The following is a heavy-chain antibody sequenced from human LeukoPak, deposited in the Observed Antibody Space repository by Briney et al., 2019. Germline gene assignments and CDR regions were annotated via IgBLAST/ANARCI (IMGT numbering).Heavy chain of an antibody. CDR2: IYSGGGT. J-gene: IGHJ4*02. CDR3: ARERGRGRDSPWFDY. Sequence: GGSLRLSCAASGFTVNSNYIHWVRQAPGKGLEWVSVIYSGGGTLYADSVKGRFTISRDNSKNTLDLQMTGLRAEDTAVYYCARERGRGRDSPWFDYWGQGTLVTVSS. V-gene: IGHV3-53*01. D-gene: IGHD3-16*01. CDR1: GFTVNSNY.